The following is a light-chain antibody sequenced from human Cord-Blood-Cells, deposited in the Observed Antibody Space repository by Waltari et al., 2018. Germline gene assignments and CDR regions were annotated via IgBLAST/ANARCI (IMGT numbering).Light chain of an antibody. CDR1: QSVSSSY. Sequence: VLTQSPGTLSLSPGERATLSCRTSQSVSSSYLAWYQQKPGQAPRILIYGAASRSTGIPGRFSGSGSGTDFTLTISRLEPEDFAVYYCQQYGSSPPLTFGGGTKVEIK. CDR3: QQYGSSPPLT. V-gene: IGKV3-20*01. J-gene: IGKJ4*01. CDR2: GAA.